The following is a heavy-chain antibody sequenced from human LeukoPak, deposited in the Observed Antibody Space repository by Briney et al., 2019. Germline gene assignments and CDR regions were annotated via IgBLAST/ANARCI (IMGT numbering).Heavy chain of an antibody. CDR1: GFTFSSFG. CDR3: AKGDYYGSGSHQGDAFDI. Sequence: GRSLRLSCAASGFTFSSFGIHWVRQAPGKGLEWVAVISYDGTNKYYTDSVKGRLTISRDISKNTLYLQMNSLRAEDTAVYYCAKGDYYGSGSHQGDAFDIWGQGTLVTVSS. CDR2: ISYDGTNK. V-gene: IGHV3-30*18. D-gene: IGHD3-10*01. J-gene: IGHJ3*02.